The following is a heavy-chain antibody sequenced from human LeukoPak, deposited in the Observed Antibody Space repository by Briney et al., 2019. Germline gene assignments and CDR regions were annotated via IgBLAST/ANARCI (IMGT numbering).Heavy chain of an antibody. CDR3: AREAAVAGIYFDS. V-gene: IGHV3-74*01. CDR1: GFTLSTYW. Sequence: PGGSLRLSCVASGFTLSTYWMHWVRQAPGKGLVWVSRISYDGSSTNYADSVKGRFSISRDNAKNTVYLQMNSLRAEDTAVYYCAREAAVAGIYFDSWGQGTLVTVSS. CDR2: ISYDGSST. J-gene: IGHJ4*02. D-gene: IGHD6-19*01.